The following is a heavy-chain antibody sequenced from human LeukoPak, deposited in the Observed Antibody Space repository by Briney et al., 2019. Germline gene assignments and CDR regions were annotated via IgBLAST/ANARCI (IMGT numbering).Heavy chain of an antibody. CDR3: ARIMNYFDSSGYTPEGAFDI. CDR2: INPNSGDT. CDR1: GYTFTGYY. D-gene: IGHD3-22*01. J-gene: IGHJ3*02. V-gene: IGHV1-2*02. Sequence: ASVKVSCKASGYTFTGYYMHWVRQAPGQGLEWMGWINPNSGDTNYAQKLQGRVTMTRDTSTSTAYMELSRLRYDDTAVYYCARIMNYFDSSGYTPEGAFDIWGQGTMVTVSS.